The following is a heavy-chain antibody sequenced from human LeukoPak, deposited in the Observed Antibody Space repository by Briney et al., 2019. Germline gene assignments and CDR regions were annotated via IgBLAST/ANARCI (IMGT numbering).Heavy chain of an antibody. D-gene: IGHD4-23*01. CDR3: ARRAGGYSHPYDY. V-gene: IGHV3-53*01. Sequence: SGGSLRLSCAVSGFTVSGNYMSWVRQAPGKGLEWVSLIYCGGTTYYADSVKGRFTISRDNSKNTLYLQMNSLRAEDTAVYYCARRAGGYSHPYDYWGQGILVTVSS. CDR2: IYCGGTT. CDR1: GFTVSGNY. J-gene: IGHJ4*02.